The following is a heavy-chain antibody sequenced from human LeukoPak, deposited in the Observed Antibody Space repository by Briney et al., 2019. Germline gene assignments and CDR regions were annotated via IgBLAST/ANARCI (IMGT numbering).Heavy chain of an antibody. CDR1: GFTFSDYY. Sequence: GGSLRLSCAASGFTFSDYYMSWIRQAPGKGLEWVSYISSSGSTIYYADSVKGRFTISRDNAKNSLYLQMNSLRAEDTAVYYCARDGSRGHYYDSGIDPWGQGTLVTVSS. D-gene: IGHD3-22*01. CDR3: ARDGSRGHYYDSGIDP. CDR2: ISSSGSTI. V-gene: IGHV3-11*01. J-gene: IGHJ5*02.